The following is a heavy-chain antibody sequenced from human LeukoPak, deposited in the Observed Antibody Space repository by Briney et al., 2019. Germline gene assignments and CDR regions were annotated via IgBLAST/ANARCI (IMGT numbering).Heavy chain of an antibody. Sequence: SVKVSCKASGGTFSSYAISWVRQAPGQGLEWMGRIIPILGIANYAQKFQGRVTITADKSTSTAYMELSSLRSEDTAVYYCARGGGYSCGYPFDYWGQGTLVTVSS. V-gene: IGHV1-69*04. CDR1: GGTFSSYA. J-gene: IGHJ4*02. D-gene: IGHD5-18*01. CDR3: ARGGGYSCGYPFDY. CDR2: IIPILGIA.